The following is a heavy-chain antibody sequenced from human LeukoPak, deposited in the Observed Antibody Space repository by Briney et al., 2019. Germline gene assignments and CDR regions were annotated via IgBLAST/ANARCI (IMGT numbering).Heavy chain of an antibody. Sequence: PGGSLRLSCAASGFTFTNYAMIWVRQAPGGGLEWVSAIRSGGDGTLYADSVKGRFTTSRDNSKNTLFLQMNNMRAEDTAVYYCARDPNGDYVGAFEMWGPGTKVTVS. D-gene: IGHD4-17*01. J-gene: IGHJ3*02. CDR1: GFTFTNYA. CDR3: ARDPNGDYVGAFEM. V-gene: IGHV3-23*01. CDR2: IRSGGDGT.